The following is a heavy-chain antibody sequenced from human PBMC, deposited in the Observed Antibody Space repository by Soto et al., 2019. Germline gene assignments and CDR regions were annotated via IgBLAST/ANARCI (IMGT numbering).Heavy chain of an antibody. CDR2: ISGSGIST. CDR1: GFIFSSYG. V-gene: IGHV3-23*01. CDR3: AKDSADCSSSSCYGFFDY. Sequence: GGSLRLSCAASGFIFSSYGMTWVRQAPGKGLEWVSAISGSGISTFYADSVKGRFTISRDNSKNTLYLQMNSLRAADTAVYYCAKDSADCSSSSCYGFFDYWGQGTLVIVSS. D-gene: IGHD2-2*01. J-gene: IGHJ4*02.